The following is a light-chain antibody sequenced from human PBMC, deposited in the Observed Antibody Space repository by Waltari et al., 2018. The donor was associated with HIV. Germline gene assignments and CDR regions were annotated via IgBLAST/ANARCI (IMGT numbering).Light chain of an antibody. J-gene: IGLJ1*01. CDR2: EGS. CDR1: NSAVGRYNL. CDR3: CSYAGSNTFV. Sequence: QSALTQPASVSGSPGQSITISCTGTNSAVGRYNLVSWYQQPPGKAPKLLIYEGSKLPSGVSNRFSGAKAGNTASLTISGLQAEDEADYYCCSYAGSNTFVFGTGTKVTVL. V-gene: IGLV2-23*03.